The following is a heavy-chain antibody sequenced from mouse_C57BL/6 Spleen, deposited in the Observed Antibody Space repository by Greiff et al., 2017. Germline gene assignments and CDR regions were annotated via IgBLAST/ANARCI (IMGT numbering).Heavy chain of an antibody. CDR1: GYTFTSYW. D-gene: IGHD3-2*02. CDR2: IDPNSGGT. Sequence: QVQLQQPGAELVKPGASVKLSCKASGYTFTSYWMHWVKQRPGRGLGWIGRIDPNSGGTKYNEKFKSKATLTVDKPSSTAYMQLSSLTSEDSAVYYCARLRDSSGPGAMDYWGQGTSVTVSS. V-gene: IGHV1-72*01. J-gene: IGHJ4*01. CDR3: ARLRDSSGPGAMDY.